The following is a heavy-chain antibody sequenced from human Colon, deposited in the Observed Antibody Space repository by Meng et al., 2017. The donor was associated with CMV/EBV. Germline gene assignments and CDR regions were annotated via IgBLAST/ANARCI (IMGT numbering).Heavy chain of an antibody. Sequence: FTFSSYDMHWVRQAPGLGLEWVAFIRYDGSNQYYADSVKGRFTISRDNSKSRLYLQMNSLTPEDTAVYFCAKEAEANFIVEVPAALDNWGQGTLVTVSS. V-gene: IGHV3-30*02. CDR1: FTFSSYD. CDR2: IRYDGSNQ. D-gene: IGHD2-2*01. J-gene: IGHJ4*02. CDR3: AKEAEANFIVEVPAALDN.